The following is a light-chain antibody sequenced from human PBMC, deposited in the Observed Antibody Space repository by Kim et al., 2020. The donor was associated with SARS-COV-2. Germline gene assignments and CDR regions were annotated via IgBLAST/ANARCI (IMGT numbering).Light chain of an antibody. J-gene: IGKJ4*01. CDR2: DAS. Sequence: SPGERATLSCRASQSVGTYLAWYQQKPGHAPRLLIYDASNRATGIPARFSGSGSGTDFSLTISSLQSEDFAVYYCQQRSNWPPALTFGGGTKLEIK. V-gene: IGKV3-11*01. CDR1: QSVGTY. CDR3: QQRSNWPPALT.